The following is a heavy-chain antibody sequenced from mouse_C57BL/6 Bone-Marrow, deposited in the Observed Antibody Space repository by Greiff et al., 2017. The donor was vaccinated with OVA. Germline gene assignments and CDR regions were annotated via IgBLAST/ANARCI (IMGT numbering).Heavy chain of an antibody. D-gene: IGHD2-10*01. V-gene: IGHV1-4*01. Sequence: VKLVESGAELARPGASVKMSCKASGYTFTSYTMHWVKQRPGQGLEWIGYINPSSGYTKYNQKFKDKATLTADKSSSTAYMQLSSLTSEDSAVYYCALLCGYFDYWGQGTTLTVSS. CDR2: INPSSGYT. J-gene: IGHJ2*01. CDR1: GYTFTSYT. CDR3: ALLCGYFDY.